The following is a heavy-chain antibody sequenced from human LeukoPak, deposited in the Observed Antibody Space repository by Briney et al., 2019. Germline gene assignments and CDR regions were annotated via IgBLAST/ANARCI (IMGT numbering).Heavy chain of an antibody. D-gene: IGHD6-19*01. Sequence: SETLSLTCTVSGGSISSSSYYWGWIRQPPGKGLEWIGSIYYSGSTYYNPSLKSRVTISVDTSKNQFSLKLGSVTAADTAVYYCARHVDSSGRSDLRYWGQGTLVTVSS. CDR3: ARHVDSSGRSDLRY. CDR2: IYYSGST. CDR1: GGSISSSSYY. J-gene: IGHJ4*02. V-gene: IGHV4-39*01.